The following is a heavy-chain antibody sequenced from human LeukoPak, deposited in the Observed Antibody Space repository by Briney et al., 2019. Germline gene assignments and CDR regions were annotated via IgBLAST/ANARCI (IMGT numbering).Heavy chain of an antibody. CDR2: INTNTGNP. CDR1: GYTFTSYA. D-gene: IGHD3-3*01. Sequence: GASVKVSCKASGYTFTSYAMNWVRQAPGQGLEWMGWINTNTGNPTYAQGFTGRFVFSLDTSVSTAYLQISSLKAEDTAVYYCAREEQSGGITIFGVANEDWFDPWGQGTLVTVSS. J-gene: IGHJ5*02. V-gene: IGHV7-4-1*02. CDR3: AREEQSGGITIFGVANEDWFDP.